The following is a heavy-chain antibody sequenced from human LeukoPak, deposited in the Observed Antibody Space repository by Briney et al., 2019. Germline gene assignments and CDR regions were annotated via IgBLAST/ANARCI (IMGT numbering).Heavy chain of an antibody. CDR1: GFTFSSYG. V-gene: IGHV3-33*01. Sequence: PGGSLRLSCAASGFTFSSYGMHWVRQAPGKGLEWVAVIWYDGSNKYYADSVKGRFTISRDNSENTLYLQMNSLRAEDTAVYYCARDMGTMIVVVNQFDYWGQGTLVTVSS. CDR3: ARDMGTMIVVVNQFDY. J-gene: IGHJ4*02. D-gene: IGHD3-22*01. CDR2: IWYDGSNK.